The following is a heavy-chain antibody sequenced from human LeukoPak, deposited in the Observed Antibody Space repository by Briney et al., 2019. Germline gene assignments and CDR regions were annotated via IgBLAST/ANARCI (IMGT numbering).Heavy chain of an antibody. Sequence: PSETLSLTCAVSGGSISSGGYSWSWIRQPPGKGLEWVGYIYHSGSTYYNPSLKSRVTMSVDTSKNQFSLKLSSVTAADTAVYYCARGSLNYDFSHWGQGTLVTVSS. CDR3: ARGSLNYDFSH. CDR1: GGSISSGGYS. V-gene: IGHV4-30-2*01. D-gene: IGHD3-3*01. J-gene: IGHJ4*02. CDR2: IYHSGST.